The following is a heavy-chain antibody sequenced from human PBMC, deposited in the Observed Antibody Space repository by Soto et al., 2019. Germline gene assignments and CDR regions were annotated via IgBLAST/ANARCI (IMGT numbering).Heavy chain of an antibody. CDR3: ARGQEGVVATH. J-gene: IGHJ4*02. D-gene: IGHD5-12*01. Sequence: QVQLQQWGAGLLKPSETLSLNCGVNGGSLSGYYWSWIRQPPGKGMEWIGEIKDGGYTNYSPSRKSRATLPSDSATNQFSLRLNSVTAADPGVYYCARGQEGVVATHWDQGALVTVSS. V-gene: IGHV4-34*01. CDR1: GGSLSGYY. CDR2: IKDGGYT.